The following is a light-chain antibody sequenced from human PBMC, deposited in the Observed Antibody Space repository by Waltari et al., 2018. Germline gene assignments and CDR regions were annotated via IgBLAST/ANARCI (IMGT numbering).Light chain of an antibody. J-gene: IGLJ1*01. CDR3: AAWDDSLYGYV. CDR2: GNN. V-gene: IGLV1-44*01. Sequence: QSVLTQPPSASGTPGQRVSISCSGSSSNIGTNTVNWYQQLPGTAPKLLMYGNNQRPSGVPERFSGSKSGTSASLAISGLRSEDEADYYCAAWDDSLYGYVFGTGTKVTVL. CDR1: SSNIGTNT.